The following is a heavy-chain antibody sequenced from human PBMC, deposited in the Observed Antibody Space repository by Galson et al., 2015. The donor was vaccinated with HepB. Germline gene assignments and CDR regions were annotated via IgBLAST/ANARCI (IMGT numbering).Heavy chain of an antibody. CDR1: GFSLSTSGMC. Sequence: PALVKPTQTLTLTCTFSGFSLSTSGMCVSWIRQPPGKALEWLARIAWDDDKYYSTSLKTRLTISKDTSKNQVVLTMTNMDPVDTATYYCARTVTTAWYYYGMDVWGQGTTVTVSS. CDR2: IAWDDDK. D-gene: IGHD4-17*01. CDR3: ARTVTTAWYYYGMDV. V-gene: IGHV2-70*11. J-gene: IGHJ6*02.